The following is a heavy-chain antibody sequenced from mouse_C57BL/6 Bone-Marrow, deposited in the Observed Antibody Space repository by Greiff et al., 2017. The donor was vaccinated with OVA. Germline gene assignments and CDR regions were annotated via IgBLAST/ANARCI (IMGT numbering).Heavy chain of an antibody. J-gene: IGHJ3*01. CDR2: IDPANGNT. Sequence: VQLKESVAELVRPGASVKLSCTASGFNIKNTYMHWVKQRPEQGLEWIGRIDPANGNTKYAPKFQGKATITADTSSNTAYLQLSSLTSEDTAIYYCARSDGYYVGPAWFAYWGQGTLVTVSA. CDR1: GFNIKNTY. D-gene: IGHD2-3*01. CDR3: ARSDGYYVGPAWFAY. V-gene: IGHV14-3*01.